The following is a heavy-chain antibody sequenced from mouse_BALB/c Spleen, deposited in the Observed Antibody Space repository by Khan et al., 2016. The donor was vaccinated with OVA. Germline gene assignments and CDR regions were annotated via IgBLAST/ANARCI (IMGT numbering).Heavy chain of an antibody. CDR3: ARSGNYLSWFAY. J-gene: IGHJ3*01. D-gene: IGHD2-1*01. CDR2: ISYSGST. V-gene: IGHV3-2*02. CDR1: GYSITSDYA. Sequence: EVQLQESGPGLVKPSQSLSLTCTVTGYSITSDYAWNWIRQFPGNKLEWMGYISYSGSTSYNPSLQSRIPITRDTSKNQFFLLLNFVTTEDTATYYCARSGNYLSWFAYWGQGTLVTVSA.